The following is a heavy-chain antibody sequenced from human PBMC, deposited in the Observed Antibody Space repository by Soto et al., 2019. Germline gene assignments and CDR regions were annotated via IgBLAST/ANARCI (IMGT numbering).Heavy chain of an antibody. CDR3: IRELGSPWDY. CDR2: IRSKANGGTT. CDR1: GFTFGDYV. Sequence: EVQLVESGGGLVQPGRSRRLSCTASGFTFGDYVMSWVRQAPGKGLEWVSFIRSKANGGTTEYAASVKGRFTISRDDAETIVYLQMNSLKTEDTGMYYCIRELGSPWDYWGQGTLVTVSS. V-gene: IGHV3-49*04. D-gene: IGHD7-27*01. J-gene: IGHJ4*02.